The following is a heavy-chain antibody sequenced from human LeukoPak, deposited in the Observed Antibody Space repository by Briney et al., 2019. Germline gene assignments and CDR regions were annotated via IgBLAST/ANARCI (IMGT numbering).Heavy chain of an antibody. Sequence: GGSLRLSCAASGFTFNDYWMSWVRQAPGKGLEWVGRIKSKTDGGTTDYAAPVKGRFTISRDDSKNTLYLQMNSLKTEDTAVYYCTTGGYGGQFDYWGQGTLVTVSS. D-gene: IGHD5-12*01. J-gene: IGHJ4*02. V-gene: IGHV3-15*01. CDR2: IKSKTDGGTT. CDR3: TTGGYGGQFDY. CDR1: GFTFNDYW.